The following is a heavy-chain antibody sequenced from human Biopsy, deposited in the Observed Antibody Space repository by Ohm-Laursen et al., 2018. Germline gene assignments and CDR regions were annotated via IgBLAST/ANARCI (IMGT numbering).Heavy chain of an antibody. J-gene: IGHJ6*02. Sequence: SSVKVSCKASGDAFTKYGIFWVRQAPGQGLEWMGRIIPIVDIVNYAQRFQGRVTMTADKSTSTAYLDLSSLISEDTAVYYCARGGSGSGCYGMDVWGQGTTVTVSS. V-gene: IGHV1-69*04. CDR2: IIPIVDIV. D-gene: IGHD3-10*01. CDR1: GDAFTKYG. CDR3: ARGGSGSGCYGMDV.